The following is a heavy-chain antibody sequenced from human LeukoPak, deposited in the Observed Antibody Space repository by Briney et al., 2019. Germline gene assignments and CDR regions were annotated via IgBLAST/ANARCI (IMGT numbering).Heavy chain of an antibody. CDR1: GYSLTSYG. Sequence: SVKVSCKASGYSLTSYGISWVRQTPGQGLEWMGGIIPIFGTANYAQKFQGRVTITADESTSTAYMELSSLRSEDTAVYYCARRRGYSYGTFDYWGQGTLVTVSS. V-gene: IGHV1-69*13. D-gene: IGHD5-18*01. CDR3: ARRRGYSYGTFDY. CDR2: IIPIFGTA. J-gene: IGHJ4*02.